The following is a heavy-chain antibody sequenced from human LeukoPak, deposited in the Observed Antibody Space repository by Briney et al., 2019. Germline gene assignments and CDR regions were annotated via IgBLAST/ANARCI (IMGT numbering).Heavy chain of an antibody. J-gene: IGHJ6*02. V-gene: IGHV4-39*07. CDR2: IYYSGST. D-gene: IGHD6-19*01. Sequence: SETLSLTCTVSGGSISGSSYYWGWIRQPPGKGLEWIGSIYYSGSTYYNPSLKSRVTISVDTSKNQFSLKLSSVTAADTAVYYCARAPWLDYYYYGMDVWGQGTTVTVSS. CDR1: GGSISGSSYY. CDR3: ARAPWLDYYYYGMDV.